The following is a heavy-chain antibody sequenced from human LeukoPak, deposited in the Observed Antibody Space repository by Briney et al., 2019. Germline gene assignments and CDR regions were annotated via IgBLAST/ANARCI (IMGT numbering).Heavy chain of an antibody. CDR3: AKFTISSFDYYYYYMDV. V-gene: IGHV3-48*01. D-gene: IGHD3-3*01. CDR1: GFTFSSYS. Sequence: GGSLRLSCAASGFTFSSYSMNWVRQAPGKGLEWVSYISSSSSTIYYADSVKGRFTISRDNAKNSLYLQMNSLRAEDTAVYYCAKFTISSFDYYYYYMDVWGKGTTVTVSS. J-gene: IGHJ6*03. CDR2: ISSSSSTI.